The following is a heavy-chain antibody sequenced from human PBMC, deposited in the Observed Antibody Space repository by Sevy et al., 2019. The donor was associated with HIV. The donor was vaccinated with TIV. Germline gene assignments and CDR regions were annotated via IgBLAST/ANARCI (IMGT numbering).Heavy chain of an antibody. V-gene: IGHV7-4-1*02. Sequence: ASVKVSCKASGYTFITYAMNWVRQAPGQGLEWMGWINTNTGNPTYAQGFTGRFVFSLDTSVSTAYLQISSLKAEDTAVYYCARDITMVRGAPRWFDPWGQGTLVTVSS. J-gene: IGHJ5*02. D-gene: IGHD3-10*01. CDR1: GYTFITYA. CDR3: ARDITMVRGAPRWFDP. CDR2: INTNTGNP.